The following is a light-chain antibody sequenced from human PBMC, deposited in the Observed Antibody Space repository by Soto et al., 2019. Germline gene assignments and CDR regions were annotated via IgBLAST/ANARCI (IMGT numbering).Light chain of an antibody. J-gene: IGLJ3*02. CDR1: SSNIGAGYD. Sequence: QSVLTQPPSVSGAPGQRVTISCTGSSSNIGAGYDVHWYQQLPGTAPKLLIYGNSNRPSGVPDRFSGSKSGTSASLAITGLQAEDEADYYCQSYDSSLSGVFGGGPKLTVL. V-gene: IGLV1-40*01. CDR3: QSYDSSLSGV. CDR2: GNS.